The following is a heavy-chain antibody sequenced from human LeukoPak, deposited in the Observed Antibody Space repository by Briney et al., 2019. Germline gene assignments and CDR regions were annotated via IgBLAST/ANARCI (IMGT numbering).Heavy chain of an antibody. D-gene: IGHD3-10*01. CDR2: IIHIVGHI. J-gene: IGHJ4*02. CDR1: GFCFSSHA. V-gene: IGHV3-64*01. Sequence: GGSLRLSCVGSGFCFSSHAMHWVRPAPGERLGYVSVIIHIVGHIYYANSVKGRFTISTDNSKNTLYLQMNSLRAEDRAIYYCAKELVAGSLDYWGEGTLVTVSS. CDR3: AKELVAGSLDY.